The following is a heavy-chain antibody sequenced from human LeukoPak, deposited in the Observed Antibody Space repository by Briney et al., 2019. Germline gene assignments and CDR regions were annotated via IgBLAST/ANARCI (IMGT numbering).Heavy chain of an antibody. J-gene: IGHJ6*03. CDR2: MNPNSGNT. V-gene: IGHV1-8*01. Sequence: GASVKVSCKASGYTFTSYDINWVRQATGQGLEWMGWMNPNSGNTGYAQKFQGRVTMTRNTSISTAYMELSSLRSEDTAVYYCARGVVPAAILSFHYYYYMDVWGKGTTVTVSS. D-gene: IGHD2-2*02. CDR1: GYTFTSYD. CDR3: ARGVVPAAILSFHYYYYMDV.